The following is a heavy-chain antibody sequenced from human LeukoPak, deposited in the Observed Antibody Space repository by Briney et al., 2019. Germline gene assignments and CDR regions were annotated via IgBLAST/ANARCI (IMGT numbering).Heavy chain of an antibody. CDR3: ARGSSRGSYSNDFDY. CDR1: GFTFSSYN. Sequence: PGGSLTLSCAASGFTFSSYNMNWVRQAPGKGLEWVSSISSSSSYIYYADSVKGRFTISRDNAKNSLYLQMNSLRAEDTAVYYCARGSSRGSYSNDFDYWGQGTLVTVSS. CDR2: ISSSSSYI. V-gene: IGHV3-21*01. D-gene: IGHD1-26*01. J-gene: IGHJ4*02.